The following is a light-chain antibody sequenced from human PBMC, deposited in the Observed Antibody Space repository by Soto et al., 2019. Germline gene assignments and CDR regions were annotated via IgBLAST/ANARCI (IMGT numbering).Light chain of an antibody. Sequence: EIVLTQSPATLSLSPGERATLSCRASQSVGSYLVWYQQKTGQAPRLLIYDAYNRATGIPARFSGSGSGTDFTLTISSLEPEDFAVYYCQQRSKWPPPFGQGTRLEMK. CDR2: DAY. CDR3: QQRSKWPPP. CDR1: QSVGSY. V-gene: IGKV3-11*01. J-gene: IGKJ5*01.